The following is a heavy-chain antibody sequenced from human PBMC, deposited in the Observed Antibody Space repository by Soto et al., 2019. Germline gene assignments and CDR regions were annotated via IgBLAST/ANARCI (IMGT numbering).Heavy chain of an antibody. CDR1: GFTVSTNY. J-gene: IGHJ5*02. D-gene: IGHD6-6*01. CDR2: IYRDGST. V-gene: IGHV3-53*01. CDR3: ARGASSLAP. Sequence: HPGGSLRLSCAASGFTVSTNYVSWVRQAPGKGLEWVSVIYRDGSTYFADSLKGRFTIARDNSKNTLYPQMNSLRVEDTAVYYCARGASSLAPWGQGTLVTVS.